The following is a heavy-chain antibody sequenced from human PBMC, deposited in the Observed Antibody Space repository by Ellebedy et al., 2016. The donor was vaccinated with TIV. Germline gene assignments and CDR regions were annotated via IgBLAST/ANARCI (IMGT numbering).Heavy chain of an antibody. V-gene: IGHV4-39*01. CDR1: GDSVSSGTYY. CDR2: ISYSGSL. Sequence: PSETLSLTCIVSGDSVSSGTYYWGWIRQPPGTGLEWIGTISYSGSLDYNPSLKSRVTISVDTPKNHLSLRLNSVTAADTAVYFCARQFEYYGSGSFYYWGQGTLVSVS. D-gene: IGHD3-10*01. J-gene: IGHJ4*02. CDR3: ARQFEYYGSGSFYY.